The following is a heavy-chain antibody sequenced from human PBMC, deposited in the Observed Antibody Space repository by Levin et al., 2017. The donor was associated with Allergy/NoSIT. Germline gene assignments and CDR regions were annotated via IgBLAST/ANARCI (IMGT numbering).Heavy chain of an antibody. CDR1: GFTFSSYA. V-gene: IGHV3-23*01. J-gene: IGHJ4*02. CDR2: MSGSGGNT. Sequence: GGSLRLSCAASGFTFSSYAMSWVRQAPGKGLELVSTMSGSGGNTYYADSVKGRFTISRDNSKNTLYLQMSSLRAEDTAMYYCAKRQGWELPMYYFDYWGQGSLVTVSS. D-gene: IGHD1-26*01. CDR3: AKRQGWELPMYYFDY.